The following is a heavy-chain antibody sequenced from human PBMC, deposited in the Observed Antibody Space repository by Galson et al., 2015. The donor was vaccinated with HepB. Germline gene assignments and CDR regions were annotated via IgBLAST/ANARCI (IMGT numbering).Heavy chain of an antibody. CDR2: ISGSGATT. D-gene: IGHD3-10*01. J-gene: IGHJ4*02. Sequence: SLRLSCAASGFTFPSYAMNWVRQAPGKGLEWVSVISGSGATTYYADSVKGRFTVSRDNSKNTLYLQMNSLRVEDTAVYYCANCRSGSYRPEYWGQGTLVTVSS. V-gene: IGHV3-23*01. CDR3: ANCRSGSYRPEY. CDR1: GFTFPSYA.